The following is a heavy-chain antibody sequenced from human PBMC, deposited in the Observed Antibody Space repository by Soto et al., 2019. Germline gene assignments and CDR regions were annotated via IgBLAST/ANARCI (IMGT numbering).Heavy chain of an antibody. CDR1: GGSISSGGYS. D-gene: IGHD3-22*01. J-gene: IGHJ4*02. CDR2: IYHSGST. CDR3: ARLGGYYQAFDL. V-gene: IGHV4-30-2*01. Sequence: SETLSLTCAVSGGSISSGGYSWSWIRQPPGKGLEWIGYIYHSGSTYYNPSLKSRVTISLDTSKNQFSLKLNSVTAADTAVYYCARLGGYYQAFDLWGQGSLVTVSS.